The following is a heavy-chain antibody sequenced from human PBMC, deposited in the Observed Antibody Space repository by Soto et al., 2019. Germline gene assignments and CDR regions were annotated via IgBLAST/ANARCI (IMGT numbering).Heavy chain of an antibody. CDR2: IIPILGIA. Sequence: QVQLVQSGAEVKKPGSSVKVSCKASGGTFSSYTISWVRQAPGQGLEWMGRIIPILGIANYAQKFQGRVTNTADKSTSTAYMELSSLRSEDTAVYYCARGGWERQLNAFDIWGQGTMVTVSS. CDR3: ARGGWERQLNAFDI. D-gene: IGHD1-26*01. J-gene: IGHJ3*02. V-gene: IGHV1-69*02. CDR1: GGTFSSYT.